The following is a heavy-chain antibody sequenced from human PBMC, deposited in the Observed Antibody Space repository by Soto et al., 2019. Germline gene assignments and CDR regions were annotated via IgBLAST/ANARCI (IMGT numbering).Heavy chain of an antibody. CDR2: INAGNGNT. J-gene: IGHJ4*02. D-gene: IGHD2-2*01. V-gene: IGHV1-3*01. CDR3: ARDEDQLLYYFDY. CDR1: GYTFTSYG. Sequence: GASVKVSCKASGYTFTSYGMHWVRQAPGQRLEWMGWINAGNGNTKYSQKFQGRVTITRDTSASTAYMELSSLRSEDTAVYYCARDEDQLLYYFDYWGQGTLVTVSS.